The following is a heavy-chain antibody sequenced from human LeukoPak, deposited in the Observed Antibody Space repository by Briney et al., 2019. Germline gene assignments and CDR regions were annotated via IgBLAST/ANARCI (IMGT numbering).Heavy chain of an antibody. Sequence: PGGSLRLSCAASGFTFSSYAMSWVRQAPGKGLEWVSAISGSGGSTYYADSVKGRFPISRDNSKNTLYMQMNSLRAEDTAVYYCARGDRTYYYGSGSPRVGAFDIWGQGTMVTVSS. CDR2: ISGSGGST. CDR3: ARGDRTYYYGSGSPRVGAFDI. CDR1: GFTFSSYA. D-gene: IGHD3-10*01. J-gene: IGHJ3*02. V-gene: IGHV3-23*01.